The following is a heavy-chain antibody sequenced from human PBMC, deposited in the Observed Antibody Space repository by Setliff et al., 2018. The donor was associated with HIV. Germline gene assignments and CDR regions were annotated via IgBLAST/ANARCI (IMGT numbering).Heavy chain of an antibody. D-gene: IGHD2-8*01. CDR2: IKSKRYGETE. CDR3: ARVEMVYVFPYYYYYYMDV. J-gene: IGHJ6*03. CDR1: GLTFSDYG. Sequence: GESPKISCTVSGLTFSDYGVSWVRQAPGKGLEWVGFIKSKRYGETEDYAASVKGRFTISRDDSISVAYLQMNSVKTEDAGVYYCARVEMVYVFPYYYYYYMDVWGKGATVTVSS. V-gene: IGHV3-49*04.